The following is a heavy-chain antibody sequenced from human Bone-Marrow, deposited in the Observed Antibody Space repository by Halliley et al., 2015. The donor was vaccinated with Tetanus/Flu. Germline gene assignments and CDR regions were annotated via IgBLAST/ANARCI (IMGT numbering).Heavy chain of an antibody. V-gene: IGHV4-31*02. Sequence: LEWIGNIYFSGITYYNPSLKSRLTISVDPSKNQFSLKVSSVTAADTAVYYCARGTYSNVVAEFDYWGQGTLVTVSS. CDR3: ARGTYSNVVAEFDY. D-gene: IGHD4-4*01. CDR2: IYFSGIT. J-gene: IGHJ4*02.